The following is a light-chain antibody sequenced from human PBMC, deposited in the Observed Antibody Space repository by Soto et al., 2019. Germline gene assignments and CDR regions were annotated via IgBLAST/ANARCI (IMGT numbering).Light chain of an antibody. J-gene: IGLJ1*01. CDR3: SSYTSTSNYV. Sequence: QSALTQPASVSGSPGQSITISCTGTSSDVGDYNYVSWYQQHPGKAPKLMIYDVSNRPSGASNRFSGSKSGNTASLTISGLQAEDEADYYCSSYTSTSNYVFGTGTKVTVL. CDR1: SSDVGDYNY. CDR2: DVS. V-gene: IGLV2-14*01.